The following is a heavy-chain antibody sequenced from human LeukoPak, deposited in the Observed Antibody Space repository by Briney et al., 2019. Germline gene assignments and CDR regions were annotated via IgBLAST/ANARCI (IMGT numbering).Heavy chain of an antibody. CDR3: TRTNYGDYNWFDP. D-gene: IGHD4-17*01. V-gene: IGHV4-61*01. Sequence: PSETLSLTCTVSGGAVSGGSYYWSWIRQPPGQGLEWIGYIHYSGSTKYNPSLKSRVTMSVDTSKNQFSLKVTSVTAADTAIYYCTRTNYGDYNWFDPWGQGTLVTVSS. CDR1: GGAVSGGSYY. J-gene: IGHJ5*02. CDR2: IHYSGST.